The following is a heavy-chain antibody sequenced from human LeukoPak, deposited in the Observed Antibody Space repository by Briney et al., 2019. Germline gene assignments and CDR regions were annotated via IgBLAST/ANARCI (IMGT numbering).Heavy chain of an antibody. V-gene: IGHV3-30*04. CDR1: GFTFSSYA. D-gene: IGHD3-10*01. CDR3: ASDMVRGVITFNFDY. CDR2: ISFDGSNK. J-gene: IGHJ4*02. Sequence: GRSLRLSCAASGFTFSSYAMHWVRQAPGKGLEWVAVISFDGSNKYYADSVNGRFTISRDNSKNTLYLQMNSMRAEDTAVYYCASDMVRGVITFNFDYWGQGTLVTVSS.